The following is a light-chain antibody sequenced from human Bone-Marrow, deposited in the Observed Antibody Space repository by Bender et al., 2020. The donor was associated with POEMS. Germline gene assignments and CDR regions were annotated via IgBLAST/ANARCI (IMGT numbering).Light chain of an antibody. CDR3: CSYAGTIYHII. V-gene: IGLV2-14*01. CDR2: DVS. CDR1: DSNFGGNN. J-gene: IGLJ2*01. Sequence: QSVLTQPPSASGTPGQSVIISCSGTDSNFGGNNVNWYQQHPGKAPKLMIYDVSNRPSGVSNRFSGSKSGNTASLAISGLQAEDEAHYYCCSYAGTIYHIIFGGGTKLTVL.